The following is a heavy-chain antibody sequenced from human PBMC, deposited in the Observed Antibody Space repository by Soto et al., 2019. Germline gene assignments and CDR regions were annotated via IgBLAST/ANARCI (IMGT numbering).Heavy chain of an antibody. CDR3: ARGAGYSYGYYYYGMDV. D-gene: IGHD5-18*01. J-gene: IGHJ6*02. CDR2: IIPIFGTA. Sequence: GASVKVSCKASGGTFSSYAISWVRQAPGQGLEWMGGIIPIFGTANYAQKFQGRVTITADESTSTAYMELSSLRSEDTAVYYCARGAGYSYGYYYYGMDVWGQGTTVTVSS. CDR1: GGTFSSYA. V-gene: IGHV1-69*13.